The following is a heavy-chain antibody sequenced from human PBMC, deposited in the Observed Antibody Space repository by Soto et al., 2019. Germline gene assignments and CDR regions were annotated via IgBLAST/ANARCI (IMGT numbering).Heavy chain of an antibody. CDR2: IYPGDSDT. J-gene: IGHJ6*02. CDR3: ARPREAGKNYYGVDV. D-gene: IGHD6-19*01. V-gene: IGHV5-51*01. CDR1: GYSFTSYW. Sequence: EVQLVQSGAEVKKPGESLKISCKGSGYSFTSYWIGWVRQMPGKVLEWMGIIYPGDSDTRYSPSFQGQVTISADKSISTAYLQWSSLKASDTAMYYCARPREAGKNYYGVDVWGQGTTVTVSS.